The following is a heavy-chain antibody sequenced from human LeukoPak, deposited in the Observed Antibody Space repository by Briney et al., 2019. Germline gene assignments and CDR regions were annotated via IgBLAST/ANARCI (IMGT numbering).Heavy chain of an antibody. D-gene: IGHD4-17*01. V-gene: IGHV3-21*01. CDR3: ARAPLDDYGDYFDY. CDR2: ISSLSSYI. CDR1: GFTFSRYS. J-gene: IGHJ4*02. Sequence: QPGGSLRLSCAASGFTFSRYSMNCVRQAPRKGLEWVSSISSLSSYIYYADSVKGPFTVSRDNAKCTLYLQMNSLRAEDTAVYYCARAPLDDYGDYFDYWGQGTLVTVSS.